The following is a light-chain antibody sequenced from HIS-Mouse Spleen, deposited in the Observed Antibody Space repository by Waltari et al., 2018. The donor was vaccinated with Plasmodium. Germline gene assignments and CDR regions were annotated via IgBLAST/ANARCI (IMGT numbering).Light chain of an antibody. V-gene: IGLV2-23*01. J-gene: IGLJ2*01. CDR3: CSYAGSSTLEV. CDR2: EGS. Sequence: QSALTQPASVSGSPGQSLTISCTGTSSDVGSYNLVSWYQQHPGKAPKLMIYEGSKRPSGVSKRFSGSKSGNTASLTSPGLQAEDETDYYCCSYAGSSTLEVFGGGTKLTVL. CDR1: SSDVGSYNL.